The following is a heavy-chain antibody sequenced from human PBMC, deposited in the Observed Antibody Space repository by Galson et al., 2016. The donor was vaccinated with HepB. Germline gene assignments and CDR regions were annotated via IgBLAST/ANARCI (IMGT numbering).Heavy chain of an antibody. Sequence: SLRLSCAASGFSFSNYAMSWVRQAPGQGLEWVSSISGGGTNTYYSASARGRFTISRDNARNTLYLQMNSLRAEDTAVYYCATDSVGAAGFYFDNWGQGAPATFSS. CDR2: ISGGGTNT. J-gene: IGHJ4*02. V-gene: IGHV3-23*01. CDR1: GFSFSNYA. D-gene: IGHD6-13*01. CDR3: ATDSVGAAGFYFDN.